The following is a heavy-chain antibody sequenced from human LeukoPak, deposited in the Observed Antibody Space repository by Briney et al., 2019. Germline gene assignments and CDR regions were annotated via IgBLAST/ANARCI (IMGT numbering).Heavy chain of an antibody. V-gene: IGHV3-48*04. D-gene: IGHD2-2*01. CDR2: ISSSSSTI. Sequence: GGPLRLSCAASGFTFSSYSMNWVRQAPGKGLEWVSYISSSSSTIYYADSVKGRFTISRDNAKNSLYLQMNSLRAEDTAVYYCAREPLGYCSSTSCPGTDAFDIWGQGTMVTVSS. J-gene: IGHJ3*02. CDR1: GFTFSSYS. CDR3: AREPLGYCSSTSCPGTDAFDI.